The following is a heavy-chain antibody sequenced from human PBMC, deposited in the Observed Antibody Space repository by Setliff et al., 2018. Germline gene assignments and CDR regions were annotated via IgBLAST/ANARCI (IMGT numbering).Heavy chain of an antibody. D-gene: IGHD1-1*01. CDR3: ARTGTYRYFDY. Sequence: PSETLSLTCTVSGGSFTPYYWSWIRQRPGKGLEWIGYVYYSGTSYYNPSLKSRVTISVDTAQNQFSLRLTSVTAADTAVYYCARTGTYRYFDYWGQGALVTVSS. CDR1: GGSFTPYY. J-gene: IGHJ4*02. CDR2: VYYSGTS. V-gene: IGHV4-59*08.